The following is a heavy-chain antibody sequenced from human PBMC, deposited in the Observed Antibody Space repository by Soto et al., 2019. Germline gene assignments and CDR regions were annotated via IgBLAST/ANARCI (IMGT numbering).Heavy chain of an antibody. V-gene: IGHV3-23*01. CDR3: AKDSATVPTAGCYYYHGMDV. CDR2: ISASGGST. J-gene: IGHJ6*04. Sequence: EVQLLESGGGLVQPGGSLRLSCAASGFTFSNYAMSWVRQAPGKGLEWVSSISASGGSTYYAASVRGRFTISRDNSEIMLFLQMNSLRADDTALYYCAKDSATVPTAGCYYYHGMDVWGKGTAITVSS. D-gene: IGHD4-17*01. CDR1: GFTFSNYA.